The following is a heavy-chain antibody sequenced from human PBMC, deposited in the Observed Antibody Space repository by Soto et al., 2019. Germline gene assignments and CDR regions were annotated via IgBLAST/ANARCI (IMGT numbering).Heavy chain of an antibody. CDR3: AKRLTSYGSFDY. Sequence: PWGSLRLSCAASGFTFSSYAMSWFRQSPGKGLEWVSAISGSGGSTYYADSVKGRFTISRDNSKNTLYLQMNSLRAEDTAVYYCAKRLTSYGSFDYWGQGTLVTVSS. V-gene: IGHV3-23*01. D-gene: IGHD1-26*01. CDR1: GFTFSSYA. J-gene: IGHJ4*02. CDR2: ISGSGGST.